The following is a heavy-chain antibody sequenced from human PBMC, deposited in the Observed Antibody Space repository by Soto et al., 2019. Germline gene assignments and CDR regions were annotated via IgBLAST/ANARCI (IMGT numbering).Heavy chain of an antibody. Sequence: QVQLQESGPGLVKPSETLSLTCTVSGGSIRNYFWSWIRQPAGKGLEWIGRIHTSGTTNYNPSLKSRVTMSVDTSKNQFSLNLSSVTAADTAVYYCARDLKGSVKHYWGQGTLVTVSS. CDR3: ARDLKGSVKHY. CDR1: GGSIRNYF. J-gene: IGHJ4*02. D-gene: IGHD3-10*01. CDR2: IHTSGTT. V-gene: IGHV4-4*07.